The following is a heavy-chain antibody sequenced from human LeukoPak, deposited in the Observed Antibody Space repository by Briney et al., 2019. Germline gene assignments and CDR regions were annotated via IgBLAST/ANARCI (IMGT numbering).Heavy chain of an antibody. CDR2: ISWNSGSI. D-gene: IGHD3-9*01. Sequence: SLRLSCAASGFTFSSYAMSWVRQAPGKGLEWVSGISWNSGSIGYADSVKGRFTISRDNAKNSLYLQMNSLRAEDTALYYCAKATYYDILTGYDALDYWGQGTLVTVSS. CDR3: AKATYYDILTGYDALDY. V-gene: IGHV3-9*01. J-gene: IGHJ4*02. CDR1: GFTFSSYA.